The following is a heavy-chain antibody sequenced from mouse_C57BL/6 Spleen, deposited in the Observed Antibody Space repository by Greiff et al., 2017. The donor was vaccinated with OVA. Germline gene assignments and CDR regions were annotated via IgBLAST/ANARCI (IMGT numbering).Heavy chain of an antibody. D-gene: IGHD2-3*01. CDR2: INPNNGGT. Sequence: VQLQQSGPELVKPGASVKIPCKASGYTFTDYNMDWVKQSHGKSLEWIGDINPNNGGTIYNQKFKGKATLTVDKSSSTAYMELRSLTSEDTAVEYCARSGYDGYYEGYAMDYWGQGTSVTVSS. J-gene: IGHJ4*01. CDR3: ARSGYDGYYEGYAMDY. V-gene: IGHV1-18*01. CDR1: GYTFTDYN.